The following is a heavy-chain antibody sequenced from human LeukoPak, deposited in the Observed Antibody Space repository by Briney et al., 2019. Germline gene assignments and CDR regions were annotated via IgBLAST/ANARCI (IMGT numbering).Heavy chain of an antibody. J-gene: IGHJ4*02. V-gene: IGHV4-34*01. CDR2: INHSGST. CDR1: GGSFSGYY. CDR3: ARGLVPRSRGPYFDY. D-gene: IGHD2-8*01. Sequence: SETLSLTCAVYGGSFSGYYWSWIRQPPGKGLEWIGEINHSGSTNYNPSLKSRVTISVDTSKNQFSLKLSSATAADTAVYYCARGLVPRSRGPYFDYWGQGTLVTVSS.